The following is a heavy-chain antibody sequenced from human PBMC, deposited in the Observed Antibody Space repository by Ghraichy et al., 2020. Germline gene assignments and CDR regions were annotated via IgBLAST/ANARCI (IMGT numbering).Heavy chain of an antibody. J-gene: IGHJ3*02. CDR1: GFTFSSYA. CDR2: ISGSGGST. CDR3: AKNLAYCGGDCYPDAFDI. Sequence: GGSLRLSCAASGFTFSSYAMSWVRQAPGKGLEWVSAISGSGGSTYYADSVKGRFTISRDNSKNTLYLQMNSLRAEDTAVYYCAKNLAYCGGDCYPDAFDIWGQGTMVTVSS. D-gene: IGHD2-21*02. V-gene: IGHV3-23*01.